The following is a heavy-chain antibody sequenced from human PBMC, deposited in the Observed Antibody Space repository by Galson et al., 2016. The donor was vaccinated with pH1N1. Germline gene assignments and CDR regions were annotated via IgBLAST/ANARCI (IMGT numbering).Heavy chain of an antibody. CDR1: GYNFNVYY. CDR2: IDPNSGIT. J-gene: IGHJ4*02. CDR3: ARILRTLVFDY. Sequence: SCKASGYNFNVYYMHWVRQAPGQGLQWMGWIDPNSGITYYAQKFQGRVTMTRDTSISTAYMELSRLTSDDTALYYCARILRTLVFDYWGQGTLVTVSS. V-gene: IGHV1-2*02. D-gene: IGHD3-9*01.